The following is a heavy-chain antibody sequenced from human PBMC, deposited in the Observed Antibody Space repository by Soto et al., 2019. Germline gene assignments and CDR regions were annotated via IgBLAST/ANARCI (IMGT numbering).Heavy chain of an antibody. CDR2: IWYDGSNK. CDR3: ARDIFETGTTVVY. V-gene: IGHV3-33*01. D-gene: IGHD1-7*01. CDR1: GFTFSSYG. J-gene: IGHJ4*02. Sequence: GGSLRLSCAASGFTFSSYGMHWVRQAPGKGLEWVAVIWYDGSNKYYADSVKGRFTISRDNSKNTLYLQMNSLRAEDTAVYYCARDIFETGTTVVYWGQGTLVTVSS.